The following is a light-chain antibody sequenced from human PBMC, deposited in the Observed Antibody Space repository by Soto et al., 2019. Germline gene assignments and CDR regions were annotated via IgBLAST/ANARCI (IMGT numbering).Light chain of an antibody. J-gene: IGLJ1*01. V-gene: IGLV2-23*02. CDR1: XXXGGSYNF. Sequence: QSVLTQPSSVSGSPGQSITISCTGTXXXGGSYNFVSWYQQHPGKAPKLMIYEVXKXXPXVSNGFSGSKSGNTASLTISGLQAEDEADYYCCSYAGSYTYVFGTGTKVTVL. CDR2: EVX. CDR3: CSYAGSYTYV.